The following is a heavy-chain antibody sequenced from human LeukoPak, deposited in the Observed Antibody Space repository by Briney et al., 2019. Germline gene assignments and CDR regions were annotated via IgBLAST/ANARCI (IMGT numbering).Heavy chain of an antibody. J-gene: IGHJ4*02. V-gene: IGHV4-59*01. Sequence: RPSETLSLTCSVSGGSLSSYYCIWIRQPPGKGLEWIGYIYYSGSTNYNPSLNSRVTISLDTSKYQFSLKVSSAPAEDTPASYCATEILCRGYYSSHFDYWGQGTLVTVSS. CDR3: ATEILCRGYYSSHFDY. D-gene: IGHD3-22*01. CDR1: GGSLSSYY. CDR2: IYYSGST.